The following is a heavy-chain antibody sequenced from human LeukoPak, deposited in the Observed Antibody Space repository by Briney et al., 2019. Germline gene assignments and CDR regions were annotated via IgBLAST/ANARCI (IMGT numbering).Heavy chain of an antibody. CDR3: AKGGPLTGYYFFDY. Sequence: GGSLRLSCAASGFTFSSYAMSWVRQAPGKGLEWVSGISSSGGSTGYADSVKGRFTISRDNSKNTLFVQMNSLRAEDTAVYYCAKGGPLTGYYFFDYWGQGTLVTVSS. D-gene: IGHD3-9*01. CDR1: GFTFSSYA. V-gene: IGHV3-23*01. J-gene: IGHJ4*02. CDR2: ISSSGGST.